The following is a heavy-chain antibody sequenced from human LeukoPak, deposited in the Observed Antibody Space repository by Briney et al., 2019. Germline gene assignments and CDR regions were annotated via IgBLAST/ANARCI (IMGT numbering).Heavy chain of an antibody. CDR3: ARGYYYDSSGYYYYYMDV. J-gene: IGHJ6*03. D-gene: IGHD3-22*01. V-gene: IGHV4-30-2*01. Sequence: SQTLSLTCTVSGGSISSGGYYWSWIRQPPGKGLEWIGYIYHSGSTYYNPSLKSRVTISVDRSKNQFSLKLSSVTAADTAVYYCARGYYYDSSGYYYYYMDVWGKGTTVTVSS. CDR2: IYHSGST. CDR1: GGSISSGGYY.